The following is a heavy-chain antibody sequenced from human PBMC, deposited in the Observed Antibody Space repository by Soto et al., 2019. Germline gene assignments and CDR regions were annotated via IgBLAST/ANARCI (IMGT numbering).Heavy chain of an antibody. CDR2: IYYSGGT. Sequence: SETLSLTCTVSGGSVSSGSYYWSWIRQPPGKGLEWIGYIYYSGGTNYNPSLKSRVTISVDTSKNQFSLKLSSVTAADTAVYYCARSYSSSWYKAWGQGTLVTVS. CDR3: ARSYSSSWYKA. V-gene: IGHV4-61*01. J-gene: IGHJ5*02. D-gene: IGHD6-13*01. CDR1: GGSVSSGSYY.